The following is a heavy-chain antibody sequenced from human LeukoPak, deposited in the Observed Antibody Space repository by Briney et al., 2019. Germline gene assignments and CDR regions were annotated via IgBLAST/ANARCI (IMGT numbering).Heavy chain of an antibody. Sequence: GASLRLSCAASGFTFSNYAMSWVRQAPGKGLVWISRINSDGGGAIYADSVKGRFTVSRDNAKNTLYLQMNSLRAEDTAVYYCARDVPHNWFDTWGQGALVTVSS. V-gene: IGHV3-74*01. CDR3: ARDVPHNWFDT. J-gene: IGHJ5*02. CDR1: GFTFSNYA. CDR2: INSDGGGA.